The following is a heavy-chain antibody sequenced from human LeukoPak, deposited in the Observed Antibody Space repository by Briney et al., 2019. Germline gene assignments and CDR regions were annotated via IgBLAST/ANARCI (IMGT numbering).Heavy chain of an antibody. J-gene: IGHJ4*02. D-gene: IGHD3-16*01. CDR1: GLKFDDYG. V-gene: IGHV3-20*04. CDR3: ARDWGSAI. Sequence: PGGSLRLSCAASGLKFDDYGVRWVRQAPGKGLEWVSGTNWNGGSTGYTDSVKGRFTISRDNAKNSLYLQMNSLRADDTAFYYCARDWGSAIWGQGTLVTVSS. CDR2: TNWNGGST.